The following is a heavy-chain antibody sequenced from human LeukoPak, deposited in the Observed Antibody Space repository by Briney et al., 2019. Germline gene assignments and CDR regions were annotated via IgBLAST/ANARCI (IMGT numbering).Heavy chain of an antibody. D-gene: IGHD5-12*01. CDR1: GYTFTGYY. Sequence: ASVKVSCKASGYTFTGYYMHWVRQAPGQGLEWMGWINPNSGGTNYAQKFQGRVTMTRDTSISTAYMELSRLRSDDTAVYYCARPTPGYSGYDYPHYYYYYGMDVWGQGTTVTVSS. CDR2: INPNSGGT. CDR3: ARPTPGYSGYDYPHYYYYYGMDV. J-gene: IGHJ6*02. V-gene: IGHV1-2*02.